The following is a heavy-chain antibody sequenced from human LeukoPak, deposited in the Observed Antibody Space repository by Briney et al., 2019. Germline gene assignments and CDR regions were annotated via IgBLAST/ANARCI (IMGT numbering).Heavy chain of an antibody. CDR2: IVVGSGKT. Sequence: ASVKVSCKASGCTFTSSAMQWVRQARGQRLEWIGWIVVGSGKTNYAQKFQERVTITRDMSTSKAYMEMSSLRSEDTAVYYCATPRDGDYQNDAFDIWGQGTMVTVSS. J-gene: IGHJ3*02. CDR1: GCTFTSSA. D-gene: IGHD4-17*01. V-gene: IGHV1-58*02. CDR3: ATPRDGDYQNDAFDI.